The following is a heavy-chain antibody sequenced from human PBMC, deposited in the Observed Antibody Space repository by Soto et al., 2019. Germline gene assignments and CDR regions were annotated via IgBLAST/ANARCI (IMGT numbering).Heavy chain of an antibody. CDR1: GGTFSSYT. CDR3: ARLIAVAGTADY. J-gene: IGHJ4*02. V-gene: IGHV1-69*02. CDR2: IIPILGIA. D-gene: IGHD6-19*01. Sequence: QVQLVQSGAEVKKPGSSVKVSCKASGGTFSSYTISWVRQAPGQGLEWMGRIIPILGIANYAQKFQGRVTITEDKSTSTDYMELSSLRSEDTAVYYCARLIAVAGTADYWGQGTLVTVSS.